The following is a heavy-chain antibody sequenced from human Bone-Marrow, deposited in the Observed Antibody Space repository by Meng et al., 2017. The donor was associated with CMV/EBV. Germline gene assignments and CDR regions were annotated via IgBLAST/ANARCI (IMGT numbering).Heavy chain of an antibody. CDR1: RFSLSTSGVV. V-gene: IGHV2-5*02. Sequence: QVSLEASGPTLVKPTQTLTLPCTFSRFSLSTSGVVVGWIRQPPGKALEWLALIYWDDDKRYSPSLKSRLTITKDTSKNQVVLTMTNMDPVDTAIYYCAHLTVTTYYFDYWGQGTLVTVSS. J-gene: IGHJ4*02. CDR2: IYWDDDK. CDR3: AHLTVTTYYFDY. D-gene: IGHD4-17*01.